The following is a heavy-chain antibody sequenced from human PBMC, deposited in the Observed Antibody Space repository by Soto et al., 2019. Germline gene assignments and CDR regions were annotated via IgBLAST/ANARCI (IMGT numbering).Heavy chain of an antibody. V-gene: IGHV1-69*13. D-gene: IGHD1-26*01. J-gene: IGHJ3*02. CDR1: GGSFSSNA. CDR2: IIPILGSA. CDR3: ASRERVDAFDI. Sequence: SVKVSCRASGGSFSSNAISWVRQAPGQGLEWMGGIIPILGSANYAQKFQDRLTITADGSTTTTYMELNSLGSEDAAVYYCASRERVDAFDIFGQWTLVTFSS.